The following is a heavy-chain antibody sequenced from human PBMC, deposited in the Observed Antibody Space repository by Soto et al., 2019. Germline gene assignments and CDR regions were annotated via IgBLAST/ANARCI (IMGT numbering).Heavy chain of an antibody. CDR1: GGSISSYY. CDR3: ARVCGGDCHYGMDV. Sequence: ASETQSLTCTVSGGSISSYYWSWIRQPPGKGLEWIGYIYYSGSTYYNPSLKSRVTISVDTSKNQFSLKLSSVTAADTAVYYCARVCGGDCHYGMDVWGQGTTVTVSS. V-gene: IGHV4-59*12. CDR2: IYYSGST. D-gene: IGHD2-21*02. J-gene: IGHJ6*02.